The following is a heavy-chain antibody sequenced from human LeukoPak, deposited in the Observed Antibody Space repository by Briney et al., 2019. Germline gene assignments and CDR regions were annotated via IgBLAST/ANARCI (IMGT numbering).Heavy chain of an antibody. CDR1: GGSISSYY. CDR2: VYYNGKT. CDR3: ARGAPPQN. Sequence: SETLSLTCTVSGGSISSYYWSWIRQPPGKGLEWIGHVYYNGKTNYNPSLESRVTMSVDTSKKHFSLKLTSVTAADTAVYYCARGAPPQNWGQGTLVTVSS. V-gene: IGHV4-59*12. J-gene: IGHJ4*02.